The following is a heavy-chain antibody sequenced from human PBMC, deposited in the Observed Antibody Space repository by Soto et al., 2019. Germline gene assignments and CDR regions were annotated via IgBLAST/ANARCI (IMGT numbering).Heavy chain of an antibody. D-gene: IGHD1-26*01. Sequence: GSLRLSCAASGFTFSSYGMHWVRQAPGKGLEWVAVIWYDGSNKYYADSVKGRFTISRDNSKNTLYLQMNSLRAEDTAVYYCANQYSGSGRYYVLRPNDDAFDIWGQGTMVTVSS. CDR2: IWYDGSNK. CDR1: GFTFSSYG. J-gene: IGHJ3*02. V-gene: IGHV3-33*06. CDR3: ANQYSGSGRYYVLRPNDDAFDI.